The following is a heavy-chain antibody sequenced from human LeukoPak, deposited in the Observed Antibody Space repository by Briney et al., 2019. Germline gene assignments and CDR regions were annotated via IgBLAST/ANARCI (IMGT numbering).Heavy chain of an antibody. CDR3: ANVDYYDSSGSLDY. CDR2: IRYDGSNK. J-gene: IGHJ4*02. D-gene: IGHD3-22*01. Sequence: GGSLRLSCAASGFTFSSYGMHWVRQAPGKGLEWVAFIRYDGSNKYYADSVKGRFTISRDNSKNTLYLQMNSLRAEGTAVYYCANVDYYDSSGSLDYWGQGTLVTVSS. CDR1: GFTFSSYG. V-gene: IGHV3-30*02.